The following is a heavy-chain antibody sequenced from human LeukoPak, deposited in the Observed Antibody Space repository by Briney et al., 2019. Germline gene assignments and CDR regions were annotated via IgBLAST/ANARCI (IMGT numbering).Heavy chain of an antibody. J-gene: IGHJ4*02. CDR1: GYTFTSYG. V-gene: IGHV1-18*01. Sequence: ASVKVSCKASGYTFTSYGISWVRQAPGQGLEWMGWISAYNGNTNYAQKLQGRVTMTTDTSTSTDYMELRSLRSDDTAVYYCARDQPPTWNYDFWSGYYNGRYYFDYWGQGTLVTVSS. CDR3: ARDQPPTWNYDFWSGYYNGRYYFDY. D-gene: IGHD3-3*01. CDR2: ISAYNGNT.